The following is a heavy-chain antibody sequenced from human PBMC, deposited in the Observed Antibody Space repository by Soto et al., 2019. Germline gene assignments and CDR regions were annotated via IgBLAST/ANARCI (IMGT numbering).Heavy chain of an antibody. CDR1: GYGFSAYD. V-gene: IGHV1-8*02. J-gene: IGHJ6*02. CDR3: GRGPSPRAPAGGTPYYYAMDV. CDR2: MNPINGAT. Sequence: QVQLVQSGAEVKQSGASVKVSCKASGYGFSAYDINWVRQASGQGLEWMGWMNPINGATGSARRFQGRVSMTRNTATGTAYLELTSLRSDDTAVYYCGRGPSPRAPAGGTPYYYAMDVWGQGTTVTVS. D-gene: IGHD6-13*01.